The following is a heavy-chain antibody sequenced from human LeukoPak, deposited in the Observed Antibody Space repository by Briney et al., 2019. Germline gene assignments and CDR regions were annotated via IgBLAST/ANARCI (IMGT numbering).Heavy chain of an antibody. CDR3: ARLALGITQSCYYYMDV. J-gene: IGHJ6*03. V-gene: IGHV4-39*07. CDR2: INHSGNT. CDR1: GGSISSSTYY. D-gene: IGHD7-27*01. Sequence: SETLSLTCIISGGSISSSTYYWGWIRQPPGKGLEWIGEINHSGNTNYNPSLKSRVTMSVDTSNKQFSLKLSSVTAADTAVYYCARLALGITQSCYYYMDVWGKGTTVTISS.